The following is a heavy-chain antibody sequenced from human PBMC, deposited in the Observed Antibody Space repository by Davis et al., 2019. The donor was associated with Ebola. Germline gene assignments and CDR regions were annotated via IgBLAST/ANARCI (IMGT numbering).Heavy chain of an antibody. Sequence: SETLSLTCTVSGGSISSYYWSWIRQPPGKGLEWIGYIYYSGSTNYNPSLKSRLTISVDTSKNQFSLKLSSVTAADTAVYYCARAKWRDSRLTLGYWGQGTLVTVSS. CDR2: IYYSGST. CDR3: ARAKWRDSRLTLGY. D-gene: IGHD5-12*01. J-gene: IGHJ4*02. CDR1: GGSISSYY. V-gene: IGHV4-59*01.